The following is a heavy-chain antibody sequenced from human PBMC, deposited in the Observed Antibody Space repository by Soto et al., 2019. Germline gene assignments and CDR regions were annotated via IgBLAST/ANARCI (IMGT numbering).Heavy chain of an antibody. Sequence: EAQLLESGGGLGQPGGSLRLSCAASGFSFDTYAMSWVRQAPGKGLEWVSSISGSGGNTYYADSVKGRFTIYRDNSKNILYLQMTSLTAEDTAIYYCAKLGMTTINRDYWGQGTQVTVSS. J-gene: IGHJ4*02. CDR2: ISGSGGNT. CDR1: GFSFDTYA. CDR3: AKLGMTTINRDY. D-gene: IGHD5-12*01. V-gene: IGHV3-23*01.